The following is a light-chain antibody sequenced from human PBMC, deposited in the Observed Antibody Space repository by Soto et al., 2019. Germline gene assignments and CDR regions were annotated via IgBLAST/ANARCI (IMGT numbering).Light chain of an antibody. CDR1: SSDVGGYNY. Sequence: QSVLTQPASVSGSPGQSITISCTGTSSDVGGYNYVSWYQQHPGKAPKLMIHEVSNRPSGVSNRFSGSKSGNTASLTISGLQAEAEADYYCSSYTSSSTWVFGGGTKLTVL. CDR2: EVS. J-gene: IGLJ3*02. V-gene: IGLV2-14*01. CDR3: SSYTSSSTWV.